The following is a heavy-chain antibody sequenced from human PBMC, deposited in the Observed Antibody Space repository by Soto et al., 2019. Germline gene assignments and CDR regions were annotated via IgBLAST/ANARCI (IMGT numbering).Heavy chain of an antibody. J-gene: IGHJ6*02. CDR3: AKSSGYSSSWYYYYYGMDV. V-gene: IGHV3-23*01. D-gene: IGHD6-13*01. CDR1: GFTFSSYA. Sequence: RLSCAASGFTFSSYAMSWVRQAPGKGLEWVSAISGSGGSTYYADSVKGRFTISRDNSKNTLYLQMNSLRAEDTAVYYCAKSSGYSSSWYYYYYGMDVWGQGTTVTVSS. CDR2: ISGSGGST.